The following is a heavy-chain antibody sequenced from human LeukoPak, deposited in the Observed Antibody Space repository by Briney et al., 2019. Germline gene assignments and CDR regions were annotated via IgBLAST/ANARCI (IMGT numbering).Heavy chain of an antibody. J-gene: IGHJ6*02. CDR2: ISYGGSNK. CDR1: GFTFSSYA. V-gene: IGHV3-30-3*01. D-gene: IGHD2-2*01. Sequence: GGSLRLSCAASGFTFSSYAMHWVRQAPGKGLEWVAVISYGGSNKYYADSVKGRFTISRDNSKNTLYLQMNSLRAEDTAVYYCARVLVVPAAPDYYYGMDVWGQGTTVTVSS. CDR3: ARVLVVPAAPDYYYGMDV.